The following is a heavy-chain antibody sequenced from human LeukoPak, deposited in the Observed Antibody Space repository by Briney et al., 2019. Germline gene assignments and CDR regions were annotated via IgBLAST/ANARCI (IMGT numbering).Heavy chain of an antibody. Sequence: GGSLRLSCTASGFTFGDYAMSWVRQAPGKGLEWVGFIRSKAYGGTTEYAASVEGRFTISRDDSKSIAYLQMNSLKTEDTAVYYCTRISGYDYRDGTDDYWGQGTLVTVSS. V-gene: IGHV3-49*04. D-gene: IGHD5-12*01. CDR3: TRISGYDYRDGTDDY. J-gene: IGHJ4*02. CDR2: IRSKAYGGTT. CDR1: GFTFGDYA.